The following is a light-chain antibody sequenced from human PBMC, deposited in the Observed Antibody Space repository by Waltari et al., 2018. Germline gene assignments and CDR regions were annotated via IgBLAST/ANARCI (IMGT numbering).Light chain of an antibody. CDR2: AAS. Sequence: DIQMTQSPSSLSASVGDSVTITCRASQSIGRYLNWYQQKPGKAPNLLIFAASTLQIGVPSRFSASGSGTDFALTISSLQPEDFGTYYCQQAHTIPVTFGQGTRVEIQ. J-gene: IGKJ5*01. V-gene: IGKV1-39*01. CDR3: QQAHTIPVT. CDR1: QSIGRY.